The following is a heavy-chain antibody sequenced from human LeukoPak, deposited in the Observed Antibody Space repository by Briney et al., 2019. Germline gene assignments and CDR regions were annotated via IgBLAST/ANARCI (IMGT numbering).Heavy chain of an antibody. D-gene: IGHD2-2*01. V-gene: IGHV3-30*04. Sequence: GSLRLSCAASGFTFTGYAMHWVRQAPGKGLEWVAVISYDASSEYYADSVKGRFTISRDNSKNTLYLQMSSLRAEDTAVYYCVSFYETYWGRGTLVTVSS. CDR3: VSFYETY. CDR1: GFTFTGYA. J-gene: IGHJ4*02. CDR2: ISYDASSE.